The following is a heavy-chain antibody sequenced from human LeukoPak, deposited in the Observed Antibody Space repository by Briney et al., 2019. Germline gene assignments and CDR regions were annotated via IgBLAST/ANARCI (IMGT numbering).Heavy chain of an antibody. Sequence: SVKVSCKASGGTFSSYAISGVRQAPGQGLEWMGGIIPVFGTANYAQKFQGRVTITADESTSTAYMELSSLRSEDTAVYYCARVSSNYYYYYMDVWGKGTTVTVSS. CDR3: ARVSSNYYYYYMDV. J-gene: IGHJ6*03. D-gene: IGHD4-11*01. CDR2: IIPVFGTA. CDR1: GGTFSSYA. V-gene: IGHV1-69*13.